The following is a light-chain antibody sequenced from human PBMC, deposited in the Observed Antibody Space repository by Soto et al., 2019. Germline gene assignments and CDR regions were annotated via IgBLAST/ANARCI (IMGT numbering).Light chain of an antibody. V-gene: IGLV2-8*01. CDR3: SSYAGSNVV. Sequence: QSVLTQPPSASGSPGQSVTISCTGASSDVGDYKYVSWYQQHPGRAPKLLIYDVSQRPSGVPDRFSGSKSGNTASLTVSGLQAEDEADYYCSSYAGSNVVFGGGTKLTVL. CDR1: SSDVGDYKY. J-gene: IGLJ2*01. CDR2: DVS.